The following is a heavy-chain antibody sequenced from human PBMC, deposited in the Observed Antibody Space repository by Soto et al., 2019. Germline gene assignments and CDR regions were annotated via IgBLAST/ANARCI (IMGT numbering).Heavy chain of an antibody. CDR3: ARMGWTTRHGWDI. D-gene: IGHD6-19*01. V-gene: IGHV1-8*02. J-gene: IGHJ6*02. CDR1: GYSFSDFH. CDR2: MNQNMGNI. Sequence: ASVKVSCTASGYSFSDFHINWVRHGTGQGLEFVGWMNQNMGNIGLTRNFEGRVAMTMNTPTNTAYMEVHRLKSEATAIYFCARMGWTTRHGWDIWGQGTTVTVSS.